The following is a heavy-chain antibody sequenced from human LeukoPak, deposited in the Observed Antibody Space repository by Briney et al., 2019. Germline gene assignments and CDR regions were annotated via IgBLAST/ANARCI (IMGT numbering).Heavy chain of an antibody. CDR3: VKGAAYHLGDAFDI. J-gene: IGHJ3*02. CDR2: ISWNSGTI. Sequence: GGSLRLSCAASGFTFSSYSMNWVRQAPGKGLEWVSGISWNSGTIGYADSVKGRFTISRDNAKNSLYLQMNSLRAEDTALYYCVKGAAYHLGDAFDIWGQGTMVTVSS. V-gene: IGHV3-9*01. D-gene: IGHD2-15*01. CDR1: GFTFSSYS.